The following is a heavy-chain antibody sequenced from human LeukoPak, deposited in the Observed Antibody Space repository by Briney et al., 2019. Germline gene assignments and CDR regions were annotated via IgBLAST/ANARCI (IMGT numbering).Heavy chain of an antibody. D-gene: IGHD1-1*01. CDR3: ARDRRVNGNDAGGTFDY. J-gene: IGHJ4*02. Sequence: KPSETLSLTCTVSGGSITSGGYYWSWIRQHPGQGLEWIGYSYYSGSTYYNPSLKSRVTISVDTSKNQFSLKLSSVTAADTAVYYCARDRRVNGNDAGGTFDYWGQGTLVTVSS. V-gene: IGHV4-31*03. CDR2: SYYSGST. CDR1: GGSITSGGYY.